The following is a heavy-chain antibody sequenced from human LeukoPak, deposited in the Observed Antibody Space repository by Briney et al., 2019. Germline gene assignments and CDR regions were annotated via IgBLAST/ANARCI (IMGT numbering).Heavy chain of an antibody. J-gene: IGHJ4*02. Sequence: KESGPTLVKPTQTLTLTCTFSGFSLSTSGVGVGWIRQPPGKALEWLALIYWNDDKPYNPSLKSRLTITNDTSKNQVVLTMTNVDPVDTATYYCAHTYYYDSNGRHYYFDYWGQGTLVTVSS. CDR2: IYWNDDK. CDR1: GFSLSTSGVG. CDR3: AHTYYYDSNGRHYYFDY. V-gene: IGHV2-5*01. D-gene: IGHD3-22*01.